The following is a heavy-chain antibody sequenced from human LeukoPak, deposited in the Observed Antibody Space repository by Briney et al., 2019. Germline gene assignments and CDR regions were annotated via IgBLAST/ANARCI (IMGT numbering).Heavy chain of an antibody. J-gene: IGHJ6*03. D-gene: IGHD6-13*01. CDR2: IIPIFGTA. CDR1: GGTFSSYA. CDR3: ARAPASGYSSSWHVGYYYYYMDV. V-gene: IGHV1-69*05. Sequence: GASVKVSCKASGGTFSSYAISWVRQAPGQGLEWMGGIIPIFGTANYAQKFQGRVTITTDESTSTAYMELSSLRSEDTAVYYCARAPASGYSSSWHVGYYYYYMDVWGKGTTVTVSS.